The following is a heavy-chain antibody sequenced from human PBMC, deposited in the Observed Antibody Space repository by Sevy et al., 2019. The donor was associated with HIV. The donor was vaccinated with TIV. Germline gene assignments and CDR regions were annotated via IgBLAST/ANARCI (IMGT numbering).Heavy chain of an antibody. V-gene: IGHV4-34*01. D-gene: IGHD3-3*01. CDR1: GGSFSGYY. J-gene: IGHJ4*02. Sequence: SETLSLTCAVYGGSFSGYYWSWIRQPPGKGLEWIGEINHSGSTNYNPSLKSRVTISVDTSKNQFSLKLSSVTAADTAVYYYARVLRVLRFDPRTIFDYWGQGTLVTVSS. CDR2: INHSGST. CDR3: ARVLRVLRFDPRTIFDY.